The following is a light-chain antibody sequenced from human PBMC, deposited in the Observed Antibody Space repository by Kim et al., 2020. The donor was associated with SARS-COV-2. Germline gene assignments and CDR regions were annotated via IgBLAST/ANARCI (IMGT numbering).Light chain of an antibody. CDR3: QSYDSALSGSV. CDR1: SSNLGAGHD. J-gene: IGLJ3*02. V-gene: IGLV1-40*01. CDR2: GNI. Sequence: QGVTISCTGSSSNLGAGHDVHWYQQFPGTAPKLLIYGNINRASGVPDRFSVSRSGTSASLAITGLQADDEADYYCQSYDSALSGSVFGGGTQLTVL.